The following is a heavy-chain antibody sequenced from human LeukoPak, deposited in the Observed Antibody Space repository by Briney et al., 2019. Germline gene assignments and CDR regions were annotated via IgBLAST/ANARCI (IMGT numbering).Heavy chain of an antibody. J-gene: IGHJ3*02. CDR1: GFTFSSYG. CDR3: AKDHEEHGVGAFDI. Sequence: PGGSLRLSCAASGFTFSSYGMHWVRQAPGKGLEWVAFIRYDGSNKYYADSVKGRFTISRDNSKNTLYLQMNSLRAEDTAVHYCAKDHEEHGVGAFDIWGQGTMVTVSS. V-gene: IGHV3-30*02. CDR2: IRYDGSNK. D-gene: IGHD1/OR15-1a*01.